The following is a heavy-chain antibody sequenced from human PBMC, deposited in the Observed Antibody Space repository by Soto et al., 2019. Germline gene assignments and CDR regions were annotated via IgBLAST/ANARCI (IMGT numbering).Heavy chain of an antibody. CDR3: ARPPLPGYSIHFNS. CDR2: VYPRDSDT. D-gene: IGHD2-15*01. V-gene: IGHV5-51*01. J-gene: IGHJ4*02. CDR1: WYIFIDYW. Sequence: GEAREISCYTSWYIFIDYWIGLVRQMPGKGLEWMGIVYPRDSDTRYSPSFQGQVTISADRSTGTAFLQWRSLKASDTALYYCARPPLPGYSIHFNSWGQGTLVTVSS.